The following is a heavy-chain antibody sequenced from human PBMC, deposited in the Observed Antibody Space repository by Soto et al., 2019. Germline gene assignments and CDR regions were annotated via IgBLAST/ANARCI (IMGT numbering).Heavy chain of an antibody. D-gene: IGHD3-9*01. V-gene: IGHV3-11*04. Sequence: GGSLRLSCAASGFTFSDYCMSWIRQAPGKGLGWVSYISSSGSTIYYADSVKGRFTISRDNAKNSLYLQMNSLRAEDTAVYYCARDLPPPYYDILTDTDNWFDPWGQGTLVTVSS. CDR3: ARDLPPPYYDILTDTDNWFDP. CDR1: GFTFSDYC. J-gene: IGHJ5*02. CDR2: ISSSGSTI.